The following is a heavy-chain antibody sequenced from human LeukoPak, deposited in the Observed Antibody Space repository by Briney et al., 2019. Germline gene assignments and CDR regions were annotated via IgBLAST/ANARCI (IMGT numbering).Heavy chain of an antibody. CDR3: ARLGQNYDILTGYYNGYYFDY. Sequence: SETLSLTCTVSGGSISSYYWSWIRQPPGKGLEWIGYIYYSGSTNYNPSLKSRVTISVDTSKNQFSLKLSSVTAADTAVYYRARLGQNYDILTGYYNGYYFDYWGQGTLVTVSS. CDR1: GGSISSYY. CDR2: IYYSGST. J-gene: IGHJ4*02. V-gene: IGHV4-59*01. D-gene: IGHD3-9*01.